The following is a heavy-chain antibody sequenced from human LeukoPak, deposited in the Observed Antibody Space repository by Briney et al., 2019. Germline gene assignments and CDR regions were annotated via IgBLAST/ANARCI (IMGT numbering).Heavy chain of an antibody. CDR3: ARVVVGATYFDY. Sequence: GGSLRLSCAASGFTFSSYAMSWVRQAPGKGLEWVSAISGNGGSTYYADSVKGRFTISRDNSKNTLYLQMNSLRAEDTAVYYCARVVVGATYFDYWGQGTLVTVSS. D-gene: IGHD1-26*01. J-gene: IGHJ4*02. CDR1: GFTFSSYA. CDR2: ISGNGGST. V-gene: IGHV3-23*01.